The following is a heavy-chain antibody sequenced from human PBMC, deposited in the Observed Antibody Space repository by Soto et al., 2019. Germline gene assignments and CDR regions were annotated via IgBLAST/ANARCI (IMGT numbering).Heavy chain of an antibody. CDR3: AKDVYSGYDTGPGGDYYYYMDV. CDR1: GFTFSSYG. Sequence: GGSLRLSCAASGFTFSSYGLHWVRQAPGKGLEWVAVISYDGSNKYYADSVKGRFTISRDNSKNTLYLQMNSLRAEDTAVYYCAKDVYSGYDTGPGGDYYYYMDVWGKGTTVTVSS. D-gene: IGHD5-12*01. J-gene: IGHJ6*03. CDR2: ISYDGSNK. V-gene: IGHV3-30*18.